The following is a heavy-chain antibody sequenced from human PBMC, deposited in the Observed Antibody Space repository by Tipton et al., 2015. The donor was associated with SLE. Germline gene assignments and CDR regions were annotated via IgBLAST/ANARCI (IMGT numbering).Heavy chain of an antibody. Sequence: SLRLSCKVSGFSLSGCNMNWVRQAPGKGLEWVSCISPGSDYIYYADSVRGRFTISRDSAKNSLYLQMNSLRDEDTAFYYCARDRSSVGVRYRSGWYDHDAFDIWGQGTMVTVSS. D-gene: IGHD6-19*01. CDR2: ISPGSDYI. CDR1: GFSLSGCN. CDR3: ARDRSSVGVRYRSGWYDHDAFDI. V-gene: IGHV3-21*04. J-gene: IGHJ3*02.